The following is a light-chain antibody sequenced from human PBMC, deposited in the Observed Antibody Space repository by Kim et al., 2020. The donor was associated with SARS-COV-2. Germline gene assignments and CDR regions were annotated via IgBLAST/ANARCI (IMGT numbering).Light chain of an antibody. Sequence: SSELIQDPAVSVALGQTVRITCQGDSLRSYYASWYQQKPGQAPVLVIYGKNNRPSGIPDRFSGSSSGNTASLTITGAQAVDEADFYCNSRDSSGNHLGVFGGGTQLTVL. CDR3: NSRDSSGNHLGV. J-gene: IGLJ3*02. CDR1: SLRSYY. V-gene: IGLV3-19*01. CDR2: GKN.